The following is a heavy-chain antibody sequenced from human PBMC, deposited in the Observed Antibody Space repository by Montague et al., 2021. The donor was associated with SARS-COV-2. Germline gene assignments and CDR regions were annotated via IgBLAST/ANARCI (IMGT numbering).Heavy chain of an antibody. CDR2: VYYNGDI. Sequence: SETLSLTCSVSAGSVNSGTYYWNWIWQPPGKGLEWIGYVYYNGDIKHNPSLKSRVSLSLDTSMNQFSLQLNSLTAADTAVYYCARGASLAGRFDYWGQGILITVSS. J-gene: IGHJ4*02. V-gene: IGHV4-61*01. D-gene: IGHD6-19*01. CDR1: AGSVNSGTYY. CDR3: ARGASLAGRFDY.